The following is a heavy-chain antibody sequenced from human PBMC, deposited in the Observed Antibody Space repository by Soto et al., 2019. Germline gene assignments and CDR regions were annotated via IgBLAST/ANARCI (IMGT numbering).Heavy chain of an antibody. D-gene: IGHD3-22*01. J-gene: IGHJ3*02. V-gene: IGHV3-30*03. CDR1: GFTFSTYG. CDR3: ARSYDSSGNDAFDI. CDR2: ISYDGGNK. Sequence: QVQLVESGGGVVQPGRSLRLSCAASGFTFSTYGMHWVRQAPGTGLEWVAVISYDGGNKYYADSVKGRFTISRDNSKNTLYLQMNSLRAEDMAVYYCARSYDSSGNDAFDIWGQGTMVTVSS.